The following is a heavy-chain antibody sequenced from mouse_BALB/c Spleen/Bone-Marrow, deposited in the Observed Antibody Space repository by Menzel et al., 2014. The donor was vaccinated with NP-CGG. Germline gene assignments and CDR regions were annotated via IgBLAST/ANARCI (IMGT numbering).Heavy chain of an antibody. CDR2: IWAGGST. J-gene: IGHJ3*01. D-gene: IGHD3-2*01. Sequence: QVQLKQPGPGLVAPSQSLSITCTVSGFSLTSYGVHWVRLPPGKGLEWLGVIWAGGSTYYNSALMSRLSISKDNSKSQVFLKMNSLQTDDTAMYCCARALDSSGYGFAYWGQGTLVTVSA. CDR3: ARALDSSGYGFAY. CDR1: GFSLTSYG. V-gene: IGHV2-9*02.